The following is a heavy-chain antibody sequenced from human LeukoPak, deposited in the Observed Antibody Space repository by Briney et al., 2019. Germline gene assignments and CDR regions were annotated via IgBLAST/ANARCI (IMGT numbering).Heavy chain of an antibody. J-gene: IGHJ4*02. CDR3: ARVGSGDDFFDY. Sequence: SETLSLTCTVSGGAISGYYWSWIRQPAGKGLEWLGRVYSSGSTKYNPSLESRVTMSVDTSKNQFSLKLNFVTAADTAVYYCARVGSGDDFFDYWGQGTLVRVSS. CDR1: GGAISGYY. V-gene: IGHV4-4*07. D-gene: IGHD3/OR15-3a*01. CDR2: VYSSGST.